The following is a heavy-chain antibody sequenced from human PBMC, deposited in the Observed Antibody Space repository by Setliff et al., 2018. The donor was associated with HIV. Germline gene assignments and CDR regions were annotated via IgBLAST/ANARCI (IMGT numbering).Heavy chain of an antibody. J-gene: IGHJ6*04. Sequence: SETLSLTCSVFGGSIAGSDSYWGWIRQPPGKGLGWLASIYYSGTTYFNPSLRSRVSLSVDTSKEQFSLRLTSVTAPDTAVYFCVRDRDNNGLFQSWGKGTTVTVSS. CDR2: IYYSGTT. CDR1: GGSIAGSDSY. CDR3: VRDRDNNGLFQS. V-gene: IGHV4-39*07. D-gene: IGHD2-8*01.